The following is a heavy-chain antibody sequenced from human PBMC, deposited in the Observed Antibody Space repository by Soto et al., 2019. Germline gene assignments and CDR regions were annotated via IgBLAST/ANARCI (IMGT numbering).Heavy chain of an antibody. CDR3: ARVTLKAGNWYDP. V-gene: IGHV1-46*01. Sequence: ASVKVSCKASGYTFTSYYMHWVLQAPGQGLEWMGIINPSGGSTSYAQKFQGRVTMTRDTSIGTAYMELNRLTSDDTAVYYCARVTLKAGNWYDPWGQGTRVTVSS. J-gene: IGHJ5*02. CDR1: GYTFTSYY. CDR2: INPSGGST.